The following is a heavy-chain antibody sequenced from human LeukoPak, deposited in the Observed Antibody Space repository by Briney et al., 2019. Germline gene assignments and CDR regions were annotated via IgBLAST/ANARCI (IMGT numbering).Heavy chain of an antibody. V-gene: IGHV3-66*03. Sequence: GGSLRLSCAVSEFTVSSTYMSWVRQAPGKGLEWVSLMYSFGNTYYADSVKGRFTISRDNSKNTLYLQMNSLRVEDTAVYYCVKEFGGHSYGAYFDYWGQGTLVTVSS. CDR3: VKEFGGHSYGAYFDY. J-gene: IGHJ4*02. CDR1: EFTVSSTY. CDR2: MYSFGNT. D-gene: IGHD5-18*01.